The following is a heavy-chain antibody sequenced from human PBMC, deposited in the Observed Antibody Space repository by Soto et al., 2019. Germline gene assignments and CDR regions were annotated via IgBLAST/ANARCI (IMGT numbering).Heavy chain of an antibody. CDR3: ARERPDGARLDP. D-gene: IGHD6-6*01. CDR1: GGSISSGDYY. Sequence: QVQLQESGPGLVKPSQTLSLTCTVSGGSISSGDYYWSWIRQPPGKGLEWIGYIYHSGSTYYNPSLQRRVTISVDTSKNQFSLKLSSVTAADTAVYSCARERPDGARLDPWGQGTLVTVSS. J-gene: IGHJ5*02. V-gene: IGHV4-30-4*01. CDR2: IYHSGST.